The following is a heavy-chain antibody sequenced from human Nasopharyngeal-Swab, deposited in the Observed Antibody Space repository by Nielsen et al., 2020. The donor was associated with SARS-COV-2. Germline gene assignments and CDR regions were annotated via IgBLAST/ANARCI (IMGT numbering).Heavy chain of an antibody. D-gene: IGHD6-13*01. V-gene: IGHV3-7*01. CDR2: IKQDGSEK. CDR3: ARDSDIPYSGYGMDV. J-gene: IGHJ6*02. CDR1: GFSFVNYW. Sequence: GESLKISCAGSGFSFVNYWMSWVRQAPGKGLEWVANIKQDGSEKYYVDSVKGRFTISRDNAKNSLYLQMNSLRAEDTAVYYCARDSDIPYSGYGMDVWGQGTTVTVSS.